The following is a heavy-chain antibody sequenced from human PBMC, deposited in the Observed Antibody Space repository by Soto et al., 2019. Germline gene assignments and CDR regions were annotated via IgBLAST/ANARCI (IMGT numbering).Heavy chain of an antibody. CDR1: GGSISSYY. D-gene: IGHD5-12*01. Sequence: QVQLQESGPGLVKPSETLSLTCTVSGGSISSYYWSWIRQPPGKGLEWIGYIYYSGSTNYNPSLKSRVTISVDTSKNQFSLKLSSVTAADTAVYYCARRHGKVALRGVFYYWGQGTLVTVSS. CDR3: ARRHGKVALRGVFYY. J-gene: IGHJ4*02. CDR2: IYYSGST. V-gene: IGHV4-59*08.